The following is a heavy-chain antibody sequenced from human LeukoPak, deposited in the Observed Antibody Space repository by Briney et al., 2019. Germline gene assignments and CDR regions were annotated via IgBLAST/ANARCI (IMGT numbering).Heavy chain of an antibody. V-gene: IGHV4-59*01. CDR2: IYYSGST. J-gene: IGHJ3*02. CDR3: ARAPTTVTTWFGAHDAFDI. Sequence: SETLSLTCTVSGGSISSYYWSWIRQPPGKGLEWIGYIYYSGSTNYNPSLKSRVTISVDTSKNQFSLKLSSVTAADTAVYYCARAPTTVTTWFGAHDAFDIWGRGTMVTVSS. CDR1: GGSISSYY. D-gene: IGHD4-11*01.